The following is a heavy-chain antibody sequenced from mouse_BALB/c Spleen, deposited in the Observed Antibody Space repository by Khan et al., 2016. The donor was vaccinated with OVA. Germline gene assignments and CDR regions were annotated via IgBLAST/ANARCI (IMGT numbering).Heavy chain of an antibody. CDR2: IWSDGSK. CDR1: GFSLTSYG. D-gene: IGHD2-2*01. Sequence: QVQLKESGPGLVAPSQSLSITCTVSGFSLTSYGIHWVRQPPGKGLEWLVVIWSDGSKNYNSVLKSRLSISKDNSKSQVFLKMNSLHTDDTAIYYCARWFYGYSSLYAMDYWGQGTSVTVSS. CDR3: ARWFYGYSSLYAMDY. J-gene: IGHJ4*01. V-gene: IGHV2-6*02.